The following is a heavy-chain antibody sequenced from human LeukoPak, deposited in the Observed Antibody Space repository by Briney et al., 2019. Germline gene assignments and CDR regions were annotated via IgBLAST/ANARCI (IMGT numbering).Heavy chain of an antibody. CDR3: AKWGRAARGGLSTHHRVDAFDI. J-gene: IGHJ3*02. CDR1: GYTFTGYY. Sequence: ASVKVSCKASGYTFTGYYMHWVRQAPGQGLEWMGWINPNSGGTNYAQKFQGRVTMTRDTSISTAYMELSRLRSDDTAVYYCAKWGRAARGGLSTHHRVDAFDIWGQGTMVTVSS. CDR2: INPNSGGT. V-gene: IGHV1-2*02. D-gene: IGHD6-6*01.